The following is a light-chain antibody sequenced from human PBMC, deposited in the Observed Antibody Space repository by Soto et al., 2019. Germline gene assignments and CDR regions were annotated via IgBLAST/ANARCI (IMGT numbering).Light chain of an antibody. J-gene: IGLJ2*01. CDR3: CSYAHSYSVL. CDR1: SSDVGGYDY. Sequence: QSVLTQPRSVFGSPGQSVTISCTGSSSDVGGYDYVSWYQCHPGKAPKLIIFDVSKRPSGVPGRFSGSKSVNTASLTISGLQADDEADYYCCSYAHSYSVLFGGGTKLTVL. V-gene: IGLV2-11*01. CDR2: DVS.